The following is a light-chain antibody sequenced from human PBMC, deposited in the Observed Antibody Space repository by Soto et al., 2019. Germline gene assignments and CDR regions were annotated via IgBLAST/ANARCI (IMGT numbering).Light chain of an antibody. Sequence: QSVLTQPPSASGTPGQRVTISCSGRFSNIGSNYVYWYQQLPGTAPKLLIFTNDQRTSGVPDRFSGSKSGTSASLAISGLRSEDEADYYCAVWDDSLRGWVFGGGTKVTVL. V-gene: IGLV1-47*02. CDR2: TND. CDR3: AVWDDSLRGWV. CDR1: FSNIGSNY. J-gene: IGLJ3*02.